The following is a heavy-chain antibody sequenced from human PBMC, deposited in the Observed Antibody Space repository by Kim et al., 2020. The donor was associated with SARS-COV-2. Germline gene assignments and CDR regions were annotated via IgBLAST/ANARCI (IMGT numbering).Heavy chain of an antibody. CDR3: ARDYRDYYGMDV. CDR2: IWYDGSNK. D-gene: IGHD3-16*02. Sequence: GGSLRLSCAVSGFTFSSYGMHWVRQAPGKGLEWVAVIWYDGSNKYYADSVKGRFTISRDNSKNTLYLQMNSLRAEDTAVYYCARDYRDYYGMDVWGQGTTVTVSS. CDR1: GFTFSSYG. V-gene: IGHV3-33*01. J-gene: IGHJ6*02.